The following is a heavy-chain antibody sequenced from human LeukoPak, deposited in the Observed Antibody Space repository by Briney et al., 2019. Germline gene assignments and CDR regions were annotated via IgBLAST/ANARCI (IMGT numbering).Heavy chain of an antibody. J-gene: IGHJ4*02. V-gene: IGHV3-23*01. D-gene: IGHD4-17*01. CDR1: GFSFSSYA. CDR2: ISGSGGST. CDR3: AKSPKSYGDYVSSVY. Sequence: GGSLRLSCAASGFSFSSYAMTWVRQAPGKGLEWVSAISGSGGSTYYADSVKGRFTISRDNSKNALYLQMNSLRAEDTAVYYCAKSPKSYGDYVSSVYWGQGTLVTVSS.